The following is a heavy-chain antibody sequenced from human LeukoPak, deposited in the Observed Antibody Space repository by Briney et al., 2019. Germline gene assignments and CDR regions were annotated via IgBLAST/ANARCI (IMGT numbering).Heavy chain of an antibody. CDR1: GGTFSRYA. D-gene: IGHD3-3*01. V-gene: IGHV1-69*05. Sequence: SVKVSCKASGGTFSRYALSWVRQAPGQGLEWLGGIIPNFGTANYAQKFQGRVTITTDASTSTAYMELSSLRSEDTAVYYCARGRGTIFVVGDYYYMDVWGKGTTVTVSS. CDR3: ARGRGTIFVVGDYYYMDV. CDR2: IIPNFGTA. J-gene: IGHJ6*03.